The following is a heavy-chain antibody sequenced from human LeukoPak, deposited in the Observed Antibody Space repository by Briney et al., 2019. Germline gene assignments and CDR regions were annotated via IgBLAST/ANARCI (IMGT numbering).Heavy chain of an antibody. Sequence: ASVKVSCKASGYTFTNYGITWVRQAPGQGLEWMGRINPNTGGTKYAQKFQGRVTMTRDTSISTAYMDLSWLRSDDTAMYYCARSKRGVGDYWGQGTLVTVSS. V-gene: IGHV1-2*06. J-gene: IGHJ4*02. CDR3: ARSKRGVGDY. CDR1: GYTFTNYG. CDR2: INPNTGGT.